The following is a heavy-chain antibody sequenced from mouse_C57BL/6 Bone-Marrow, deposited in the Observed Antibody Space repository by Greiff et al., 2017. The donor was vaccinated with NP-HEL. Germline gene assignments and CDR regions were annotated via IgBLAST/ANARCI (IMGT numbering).Heavy chain of an antibody. CDR2: ISSGSSTI. D-gene: IGHD1-1*01. CDR3: AIGAFITTVVAY. Sequence: EVKLVESGGGLVKPGGSLKLSCAASGFTLSDYGMHWVRQAPEKGLEWVAYISSGSSTIYYADTVKGRFTISRDNAKNTLFLQMTSLRSEDTAMYYCAIGAFITTVVAYWGQGTTLTVSS. V-gene: IGHV5-17*01. CDR1: GFTLSDYG. J-gene: IGHJ2*01.